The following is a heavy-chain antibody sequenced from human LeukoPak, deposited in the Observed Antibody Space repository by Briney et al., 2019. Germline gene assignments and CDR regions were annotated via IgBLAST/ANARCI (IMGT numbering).Heavy chain of an antibody. CDR1: GGSFSGYY. CDR3: ARGRQGSYYYGSGSYFY. V-gene: IGHV4-34*01. CDR2: INHSGST. J-gene: IGHJ4*02. D-gene: IGHD3-10*01. Sequence: SETLSLTCAVYGGSFSGYYWSWIRQPPGKGLEWIGEINHSGSTNYNPSLKSRVTISVDTSKNQYSLKLSSVTAADTAVYYCARGRQGSYYYGSGSYFYWGQGTLVTVSS.